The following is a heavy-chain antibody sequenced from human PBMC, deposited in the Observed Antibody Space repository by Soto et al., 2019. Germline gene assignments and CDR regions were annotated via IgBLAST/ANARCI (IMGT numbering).Heavy chain of an antibody. CDR3: ARRHDYGDYYYYYGMDV. V-gene: IGHV3-73*02. CDR1: GFTFSGSA. CDR2: IRSKANSYAT. J-gene: IGHJ6*02. Sequence: EVQLVESGGGLVQPGGSLNLSCAASGFTFSGSAMHWVRQASGKGLEWVGRIRSKANSYATSYAASVKGRFTISRDDSKNTAYLQMNSLKTEDTAIYYCARRHDYGDYYYYYGMDVWGQGTTVTVSS. D-gene: IGHD4-17*01.